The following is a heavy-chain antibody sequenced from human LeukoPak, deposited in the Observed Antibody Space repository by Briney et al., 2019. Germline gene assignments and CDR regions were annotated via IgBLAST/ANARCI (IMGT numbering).Heavy chain of an antibody. CDR3: ARETSQKGAHYMDV. Sequence: SESLSLTCAVSGGSISSYYWSWIRQPPGKGLEYIGSIYYSGYTNYNPSLKSRVTISVDTSKNQFSLKLSSVTAADTAVYYCARETSQKGAHYMDVWGKGTTVTISS. J-gene: IGHJ6*03. D-gene: IGHD3-16*01. CDR1: GGSISSYY. CDR2: IYYSGYT. V-gene: IGHV4-59*01.